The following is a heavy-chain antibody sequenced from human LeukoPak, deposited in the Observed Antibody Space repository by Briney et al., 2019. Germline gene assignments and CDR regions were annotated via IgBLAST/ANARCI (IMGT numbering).Heavy chain of an antibody. CDR3: ARGPTGDYFDY. CDR1: SYTFTNYA. V-gene: IGHV1-18*01. Sequence: ASVKVSCKASSYTFTNYAISWVRQAPGQGLEWMGWISAYNGNTNYAQKLQGRVTMTTDTSTSTAYMELRSLRSEDTAVYYCARGPTGDYFDYWGQGTLVTVSS. D-gene: IGHD7-27*01. J-gene: IGHJ4*02. CDR2: ISAYNGNT.